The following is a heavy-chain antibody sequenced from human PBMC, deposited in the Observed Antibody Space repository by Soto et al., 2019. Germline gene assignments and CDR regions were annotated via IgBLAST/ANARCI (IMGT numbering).Heavy chain of an antibody. CDR3: AGDSSGYSYDAFDV. CDR1: RFTFSTYW. J-gene: IGHJ3*01. V-gene: IGHV3-74*01. CDR2: INSDGTGT. Sequence: GGSLRLSCAASRFTFSTYWMHWVRQAPGKGLVWVSRINSDGTGTSYADSVKGRITISRDNAKNTLYLQMNSLRSEDTAVYYCAGDSSGYSYDAFDVWGQGTMVTVSS. D-gene: IGHD3-22*01.